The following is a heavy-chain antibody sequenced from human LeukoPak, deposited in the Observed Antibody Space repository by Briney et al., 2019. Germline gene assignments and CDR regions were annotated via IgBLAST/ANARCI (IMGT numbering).Heavy chain of an antibody. J-gene: IGHJ4*02. V-gene: IGHV3-23*01. D-gene: IGHD4-17*01. CDR1: GLTFSNYA. Sequence: GGSLRLSCAASGLTFSNYAMNWVRQAPGKGLEWVSVISGSGGSTYYADSVKGRFTISRDNSKNTLYLPIASLSAEDTVVYYCRIKPSVTYAGDYWGQGTLVTVSS. CDR2: ISGSGGST. CDR3: RIKPSVTYAGDY.